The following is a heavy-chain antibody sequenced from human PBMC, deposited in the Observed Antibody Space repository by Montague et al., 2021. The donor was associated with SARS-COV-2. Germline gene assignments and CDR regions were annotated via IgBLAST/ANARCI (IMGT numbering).Heavy chain of an antibody. Sequence: SETLSLTCTVSGGSISSYYWSWIRQPPGKGLERIGFTFFSGRTNYNPSLKSPVPMSVETSKTQFSLHLSSVTAADTAVYYCARDKVAGRGYYLEYWGQGTLVTVSS. J-gene: IGHJ4*02. D-gene: IGHD6-19*01. V-gene: IGHV4-59*01. CDR1: GGSISSYY. CDR3: ARDKVAGRGYYLEY. CDR2: TFFSGRT.